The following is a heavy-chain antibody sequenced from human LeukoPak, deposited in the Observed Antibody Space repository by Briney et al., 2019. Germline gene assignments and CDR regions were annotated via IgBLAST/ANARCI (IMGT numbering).Heavy chain of an antibody. CDR3: ARRDYYYDSSGYYYRRYYFDY. CDR2: IYYSGST. J-gene: IGHJ4*02. Sequence: SETLSLTCTVSGGSISSYYWSWIRQPPGKGLEWIGYIYYSGSTNYNPSLKSRVTISVDTSKNQFSLKLSSVTAADTAVYYCARRDYYYDSSGYYYRRYYFDYWGQGTLVTVSS. D-gene: IGHD3-22*01. CDR1: GGSISSYY. V-gene: IGHV4-59*01.